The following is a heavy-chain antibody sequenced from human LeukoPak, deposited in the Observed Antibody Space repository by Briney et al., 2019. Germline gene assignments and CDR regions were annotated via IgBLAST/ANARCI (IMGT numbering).Heavy chain of an antibody. J-gene: IGHJ1*01. Sequence: SETLSLTCTISGDSISSSSYYWGWIRQPPGKGLEWIGDIYYRGSTYYNPSLKSRVSTSIDTSNNQFSLTLNSVTAADTALYFCARRRYYDSTGYLDWGQGTLVTVSS. D-gene: IGHD3-22*01. CDR3: ARRRYYDSTGYLD. CDR1: GDSISSSSYY. V-gene: IGHV4-39*01. CDR2: IYYRGST.